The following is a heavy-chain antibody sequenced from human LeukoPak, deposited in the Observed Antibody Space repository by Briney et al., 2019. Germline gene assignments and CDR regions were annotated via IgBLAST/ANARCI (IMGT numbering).Heavy chain of an antibody. CDR1: GFTFSNYW. Sequence: GGSLRLSCAASGFTFSNYWVHWVRQAAGKGLRWVSRINSDGSSTSHADFVEGRFSISRDNAKNTVSLQMNSLRAEDTALYYCVTLTTGVSEHAFDLWGQGTMVTVSS. CDR2: INSDGSST. V-gene: IGHV3-74*01. J-gene: IGHJ3*01. D-gene: IGHD4-23*01. CDR3: VTLTTGVSEHAFDL.